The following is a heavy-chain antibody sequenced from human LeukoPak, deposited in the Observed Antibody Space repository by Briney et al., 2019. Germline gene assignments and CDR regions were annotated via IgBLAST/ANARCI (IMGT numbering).Heavy chain of an antibody. Sequence: GGSLRLSCAASGFTFSSYAMHWVRQAPGKGLEWVSSISSSSGYIYYADSVKGRFTISRDNAKKLLYLQMNSLRAGDTAVYYCAREGDTAMVALDYWGQGTLVTVSS. CDR1: GFTFSSYA. V-gene: IGHV3-21*01. J-gene: IGHJ4*02. D-gene: IGHD5-18*01. CDR2: ISSSSGYI. CDR3: AREGDTAMVALDY.